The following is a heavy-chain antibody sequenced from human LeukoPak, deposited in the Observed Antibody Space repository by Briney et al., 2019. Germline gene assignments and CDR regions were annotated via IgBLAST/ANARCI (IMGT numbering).Heavy chain of an antibody. V-gene: IGHV3-23*01. CDR1: GFTFNTYA. CDR2: MSGSGGRT. Sequence: GGSLRLSCAASGFTFNTYAMSWVRQAPGKGLEWVSAMSGSGGRTYYADSVKGRFTISRDNSKHTLYLQMNSLRAEDTAVYYCAKWGCSGGSCYPFDYWGQGTLVTVSS. D-gene: IGHD2-15*01. CDR3: AKWGCSGGSCYPFDY. J-gene: IGHJ4*02.